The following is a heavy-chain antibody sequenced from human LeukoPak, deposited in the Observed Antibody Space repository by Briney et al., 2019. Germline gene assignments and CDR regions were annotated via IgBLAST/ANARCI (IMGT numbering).Heavy chain of an antibody. D-gene: IGHD3-22*01. Sequence: GSLRLSCAASGFTVNSKYKGWVRQAPGKGLEWVAVITYDGSNKYYADSVKGRFTISRDNSKNTLYLQMNSLRAEDTAVYYCARDHTAYYYDSSGYPPWFDPWGQGTLVTVSS. CDR3: ARDHTAYYYDSSGYPPWFDP. J-gene: IGHJ5*02. CDR1: GFTVNSKY. CDR2: ITYDGSNK. V-gene: IGHV3-30*03.